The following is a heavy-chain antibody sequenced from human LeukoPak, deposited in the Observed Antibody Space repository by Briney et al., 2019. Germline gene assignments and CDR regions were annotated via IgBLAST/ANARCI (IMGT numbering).Heavy chain of an antibody. CDR2: IYTSGST. V-gene: IGHV4-4*07. CDR1: GGSISSYY. J-gene: IGHJ4*02. Sequence: SETLSLTCTVSGGSISSYYWSWIRQPAGKGLEWIGRIYTSGSTNYNPSLKSRVTISVDTSKNQFSLKLSSVTAADTAVYYCARGIVVVPAAISAFDYWGQGTLVTVSS. D-gene: IGHD2-2*01. CDR3: ARGIVVVPAAISAFDY.